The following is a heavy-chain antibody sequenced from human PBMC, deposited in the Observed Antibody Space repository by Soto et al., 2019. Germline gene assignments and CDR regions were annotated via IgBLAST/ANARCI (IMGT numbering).Heavy chain of an antibody. Sequence: QVQLEQSGTEVKKPGSSVKVSCKASGGTFSTSTFTWVRQAPGQGLEWMGRIIPIFGTGDYAPKFQGRVLITADKSTSTVYMELSGLNAEDTAVFFCVRDAPNGSVFSGYDAIDSWGQGTLVTVSS. CDR1: GGTFSTST. CDR3: VRDAPNGSVFSGYDAIDS. D-gene: IGHD5-12*01. J-gene: IGHJ4*02. V-gene: IGHV1-69*08. CDR2: IIPIFGTG.